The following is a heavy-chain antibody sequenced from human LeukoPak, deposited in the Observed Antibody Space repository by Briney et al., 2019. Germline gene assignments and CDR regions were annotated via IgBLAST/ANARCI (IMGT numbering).Heavy chain of an antibody. CDR3: ARITDHTIDY. CDR1: GFSFPSYW. CDR2: IYPGDSDT. Sequence: GESLKISCKGSGFSFPSYWIGWVRQMPGKGLEWMGIIYPGDSDTRYSPSLQRQVTISADKSISTAYLQWSSLMTSDTAMYYCARITDHTIDYWGQGTLVTVSS. J-gene: IGHJ4*02. D-gene: IGHD1-14*01. V-gene: IGHV5-51*01.